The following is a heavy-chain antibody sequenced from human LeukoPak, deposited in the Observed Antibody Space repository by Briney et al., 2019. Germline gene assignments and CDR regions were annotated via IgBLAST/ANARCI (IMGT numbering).Heavy chain of an antibody. Sequence: GGSLRLSCAASGFTLRHYAMSWVRQAPGKGLEWVSTISGSGTSTEYADSVKGRFTISRDNSKSTLYLQMNSLRAEDTAVYYCAKKGGKYNWNYIDYWGQGTLVTVSS. V-gene: IGHV3-23*01. CDR1: GFTLRHYA. D-gene: IGHD1-20*01. J-gene: IGHJ4*02. CDR2: ISGSGTST. CDR3: AKKGGKYNWNYIDY.